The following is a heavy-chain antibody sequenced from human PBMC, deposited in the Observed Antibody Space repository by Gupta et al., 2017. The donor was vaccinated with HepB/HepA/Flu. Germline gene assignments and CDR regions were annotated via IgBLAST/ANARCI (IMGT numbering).Heavy chain of an antibody. CDR1: GGPFSGHY. CDR2: INHSGST. J-gene: IGHJ6*01. V-gene: IGHV4-34*01. CDR3: GRETSMVRGAMDV. Sequence: QVQLQQWGAGLLKPSETLSLTCAVYGGPFSGHYWSWIRHPPGKGLEWIGEINHSGSTNHNPSLKSRVTISVDTSKNRFSVKLSSVPAADTAVYYGGRETSMVRGAMDVWGNGTTVAVSA. D-gene: IGHD3-10*01.